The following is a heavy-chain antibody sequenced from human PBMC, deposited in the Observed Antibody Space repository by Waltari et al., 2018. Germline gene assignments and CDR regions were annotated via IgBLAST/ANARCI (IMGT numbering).Heavy chain of an antibody. CDR1: GFTFSNAW. CDR3: TTDGLQLMRYYYYYMDV. V-gene: IGHV3-15*01. J-gene: IGHJ6*03. Sequence: EVQLVESGGGLVKPGVSLRLSCAASGFTFSNAWMSWVRQAPGKGLEWVGRIKSKTDGGTTDYAAPVKGRFTISRDDSKNTLYLQMNSLKTEDTAVYYCTTDGLQLMRYYYYYMDVWGKGTTVTVSS. D-gene: IGHD2-2*01. CDR2: IKSKTDGGTT.